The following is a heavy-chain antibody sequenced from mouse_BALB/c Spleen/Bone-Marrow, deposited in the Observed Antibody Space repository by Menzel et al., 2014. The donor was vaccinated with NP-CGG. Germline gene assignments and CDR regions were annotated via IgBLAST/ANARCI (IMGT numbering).Heavy chain of an antibody. D-gene: IGHD2-1*01. J-gene: IGHJ2*01. Sequence: EVKVVESGGGLVKPGGSLKLSCAASGFSFSSYAVSWVRQTPEKRLEWVASISGGGNSYHSDNMKGRFTISRDNARNILYLQMSRLRSEDTAMYYCARARGVTTATPYYFDYWGQGTALTVSS. CDR2: ISGGGNS. V-gene: IGHV5-6-5*01. CDR3: ARARGVTTATPYYFDY. CDR1: GFSFSSYA.